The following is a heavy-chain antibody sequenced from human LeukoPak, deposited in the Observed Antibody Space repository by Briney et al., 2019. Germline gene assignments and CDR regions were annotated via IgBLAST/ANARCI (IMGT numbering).Heavy chain of an antibody. J-gene: IGHJ4*02. D-gene: IGHD6-13*01. CDR2: IKQDGSEK. CDR1: GFTFSSYW. CDR3: ARDEGIAAVGTPFDY. Sequence: PGGSLRLSCAASGFTFSSYWMSWVRQAPGKGLEWVANIKQDGSEKYYVDSVKGRFTISRDNAKNSLYLQMNSLRAEDTAVYYCARDEGIAAVGTPFDYWGQGTLVTVSS. V-gene: IGHV3-7*01.